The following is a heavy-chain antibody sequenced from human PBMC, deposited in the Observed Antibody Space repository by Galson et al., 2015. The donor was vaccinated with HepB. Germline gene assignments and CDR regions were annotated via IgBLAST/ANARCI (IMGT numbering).Heavy chain of an antibody. CDR2: TYYRSEWYD. CDR3: ARDRGAGWKAALRGYDY. V-gene: IGHV6-1*01. CDR1: GYSVSSSSAA. Sequence: CAISGYSVSSSSAAWNWIRQSPSRGLEWLGRTYYRSEWYDDYAVSVKSRITINPDTSKNQVSLQLNSVTPEDTAVYYCARDRGAGWKAALRGYDYWGQGTLVTVSS. D-gene: IGHD3-10*01. J-gene: IGHJ4*02.